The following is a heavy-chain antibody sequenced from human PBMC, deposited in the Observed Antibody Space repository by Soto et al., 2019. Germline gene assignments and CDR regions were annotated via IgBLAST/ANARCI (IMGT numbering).Heavy chain of an antibody. CDR2: IHYSGST. J-gene: IGHJ4*02. Sequence: SETLSLTCTVSGDSVGTTHSYWAWIRQSPGKGLEWIGNIHYSGSTYYMPSLRSRVTLSVDTSKNQFSLRLTSVTAEDTAVYYCARHEGNGNVWPLDYWGQGILVTVSS. CDR1: GDSVGTTHSY. CDR3: ARHEGNGNVWPLDY. V-gene: IGHV4-39*01. D-gene: IGHD2-8*01.